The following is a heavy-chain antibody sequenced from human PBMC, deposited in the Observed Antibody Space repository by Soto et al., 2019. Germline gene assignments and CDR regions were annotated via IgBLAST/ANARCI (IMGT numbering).Heavy chain of an antibody. Sequence: ASVKVSCEASGYTFTGYYMHWVRQAPGQGLEWMGWINPNSGGTNYAQKFQGWVTMTRDTSISTAYMELSRLRSDDTAVYYCARAYCSSTSCSLPDYWGQGTLVTVSS. CDR2: INPNSGGT. CDR1: GYTFTGYY. J-gene: IGHJ4*02. CDR3: ARAYCSSTSCSLPDY. D-gene: IGHD2-2*01. V-gene: IGHV1-2*04.